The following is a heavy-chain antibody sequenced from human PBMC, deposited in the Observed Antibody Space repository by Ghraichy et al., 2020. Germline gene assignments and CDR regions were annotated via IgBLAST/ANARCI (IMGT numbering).Heavy chain of an antibody. CDR3: ARDGPLVGMDV. J-gene: IGHJ6*02. D-gene: IGHD2-8*02. V-gene: IGHV3-11*01. Sequence: GGSLRLSCVASGFTFSDYFMTWIRQAPGKGLEWISYISESGTTIYYADSVKGRFTISRDNSKKSLFLQMNSLSAEDTAVYFCARDGPLVGMDVWGQGTTVTVSS. CDR1: GFTFSDYF. CDR2: ISESGTTI.